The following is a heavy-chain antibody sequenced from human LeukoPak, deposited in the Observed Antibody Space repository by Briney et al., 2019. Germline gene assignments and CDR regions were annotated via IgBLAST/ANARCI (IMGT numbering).Heavy chain of an antibody. CDR2: IIPIFGTA. Sequence: SVTVSCKASGGTFSSYAISWVRQAPGQGLEWMGGIIPIFGTANYAQKFQGRVTITADESTSTAYMELSSLRSEDTAVYYCASMYSSSWYRGDYWGQGTLVTVSS. J-gene: IGHJ4*02. V-gene: IGHV1-69*01. D-gene: IGHD6-13*01. CDR1: GGTFSSYA. CDR3: ASMYSSSWYRGDY.